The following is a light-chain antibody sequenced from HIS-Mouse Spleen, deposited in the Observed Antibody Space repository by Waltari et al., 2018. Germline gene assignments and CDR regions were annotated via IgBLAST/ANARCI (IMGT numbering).Light chain of an antibody. Sequence: QSALTQPASVSGSPGQSITISCTGTRSDSGSYNLVPWYQQHPGKAPKLMIYEGSKRPSGVSNRFSGSKSGNTASLTISGLQAEDEADYYCCSYAGSSTWVFGGGTKLTVL. CDR1: RSDSGSYNL. V-gene: IGLV2-23*01. CDR2: EGS. CDR3: CSYAGSSTWV. J-gene: IGLJ3*02.